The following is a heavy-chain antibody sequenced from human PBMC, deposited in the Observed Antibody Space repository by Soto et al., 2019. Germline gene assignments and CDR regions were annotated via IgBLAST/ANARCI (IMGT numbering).Heavy chain of an antibody. CDR2: INPSGGST. CDR3: ARDGSLWFPNGMDV. V-gene: IGHV1-46*02. CDR1: GFTFDSSS. Sequence: SAKATCKASGFTFDSSSMYWVRQAPGQGLEWMGIINPSGGSTSYAQKFQGRGTMTRDTSTSTVYMELSSLRSEDTAVYYCARDGSLWFPNGMDVWGQGTTVTVSS. D-gene: IGHD3-10*01. J-gene: IGHJ6*02.